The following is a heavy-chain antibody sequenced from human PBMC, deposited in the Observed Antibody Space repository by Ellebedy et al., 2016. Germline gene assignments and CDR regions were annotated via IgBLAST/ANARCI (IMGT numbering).Heavy chain of an antibody. J-gene: IGHJ5*02. CDR1: GFTFNNYG. CDR3: AKSDWFDP. CDR2: ISYDASSQ. Sequence: GESLKISXAASGFTFNNYGMHWVRQSPGKGLEWVALISYDASSQDYADAVKGRFTISRDNAKNTLYLQMNSLRAEDTAVYYCAKSDWFDPWGQGTLVTVSS. V-gene: IGHV3-30*18.